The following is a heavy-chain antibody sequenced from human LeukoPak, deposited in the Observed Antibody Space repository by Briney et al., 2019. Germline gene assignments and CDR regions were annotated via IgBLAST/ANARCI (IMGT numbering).Heavy chain of an antibody. D-gene: IGHD6-19*01. CDR2: INSDGSNT. V-gene: IGHV3-74*01. CDR1: GFPFSSYW. CDR3: VRTTGWPDC. Sequence: GGSLRLSCVASGFPFSSYWVHWVRQVPGKGLVWVSRINSDGSNTVCADSVKGRFTISRDNAKNTLYLQMNSLRAEDTAVYYCVRTTGWPDCWGQGTLVTVSS. J-gene: IGHJ4*02.